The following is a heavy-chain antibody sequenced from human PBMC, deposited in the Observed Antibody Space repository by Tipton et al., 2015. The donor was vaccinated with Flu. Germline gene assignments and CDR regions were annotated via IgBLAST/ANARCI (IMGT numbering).Heavy chain of an antibody. CDR3: ANHGKDTGDYLASFDI. D-gene: IGHD7-27*01. V-gene: IGHV4-38-2*02. J-gene: IGHJ3*02. CDR2: IDHSGTT. Sequence: TLSLICTVSGYSISSGYYWGWIRQPPGKGLEWIGSIDHSGTTYYNPSLKSRVTISVDTSKNQFSLKLSSVTAADTAVYYCANHGKDTGDYLASFDIWCQGTMVTLSS. CDR1: GYSISSGYY.